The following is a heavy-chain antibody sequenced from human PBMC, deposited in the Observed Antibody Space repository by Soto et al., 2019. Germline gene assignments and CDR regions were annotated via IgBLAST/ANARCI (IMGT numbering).Heavy chain of an antibody. CDR3: ARAGYYYGSGSYLV. Sequence: PGGSLRLSCAASGFTFSSYWMSWVRQAPGKGLEWVANIKQDGSEKYYVDSVKGRFTISRDNAKNSLYLQMNSLRAEDTAVCYCARAGYYYGSGSYLVWGQGTLVTVSS. V-gene: IGHV3-7*01. D-gene: IGHD3-10*01. CDR1: GFTFSSYW. CDR2: IKQDGSEK. J-gene: IGHJ4*02.